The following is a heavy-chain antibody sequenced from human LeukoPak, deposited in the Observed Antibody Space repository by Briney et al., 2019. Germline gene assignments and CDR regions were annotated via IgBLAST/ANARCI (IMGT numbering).Heavy chain of an antibody. CDR1: GGSISSHY. CDR2: IYYSGNT. J-gene: IGHJ4*02. V-gene: IGHV4-59*11. D-gene: IGHD6-19*01. Sequence: TSETLSRTCIVSGGSISSHYWTWIRQPPGKGLEYIGYIYYSGNTNYNPSLKSRVTISVDRSKNQFSLKLTSVTAEDTAVYYCARINSGWYFDYWGQGTLVTVSS. CDR3: ARINSGWYFDY.